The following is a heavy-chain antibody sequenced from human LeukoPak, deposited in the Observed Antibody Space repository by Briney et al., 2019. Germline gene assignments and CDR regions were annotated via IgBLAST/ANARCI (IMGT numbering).Heavy chain of an antibody. CDR2: ISSSSSYI. D-gene: IGHD3-22*01. J-gene: IGHJ4*02. CDR1: GFTLSSYS. Sequence: GGSLRLSCAASGFTLSSYSMSWVRQAPGKGLEWVSSISSSSSYIYYADSVKGRFTISRDNAKNSLYLQMNSLRAEDTAVYYRARDRPPYYDSSGRHNYFDYWGQGTLVTVSS. V-gene: IGHV3-21*01. CDR3: ARDRPPYYDSSGRHNYFDY.